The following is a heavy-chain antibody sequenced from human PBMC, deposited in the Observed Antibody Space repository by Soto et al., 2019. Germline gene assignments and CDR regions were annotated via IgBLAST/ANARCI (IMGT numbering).Heavy chain of an antibody. CDR2: IIPIFGTA. CDR1: GGTFSIYA. Sequence: SVKVSCKASGGTFSIYAIIWVRQAPGQGLEWMGGIIPIFGTANYAQKFQGRVTITADESTSTAYMELSSLRSEDTAVYYCASQVEMATLANYFDYWGQGTLVTVSS. CDR3: ASQVEMATLANYFDY. J-gene: IGHJ4*02. D-gene: IGHD5-12*01. V-gene: IGHV1-69*13.